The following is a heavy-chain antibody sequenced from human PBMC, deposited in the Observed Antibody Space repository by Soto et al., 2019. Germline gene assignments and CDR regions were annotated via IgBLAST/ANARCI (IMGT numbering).Heavy chain of an antibody. Sequence: QVQLVQSGAEVKKPGSSVKVSCKASGGTFSSYAISWVRQAPGQGLEWMGGIIPIFGTANYAKKFQGRVTITADESTSTAYMELSSLRSEDTAVYYCTAREEDVVGPAATTIGSWGQGTLVTVSS. D-gene: IGHD2-2*01. CDR3: TAREEDVVGPAATTIGS. J-gene: IGHJ4*02. CDR2: IIPIFGTA. CDR1: GGTFSSYA. V-gene: IGHV1-69*01.